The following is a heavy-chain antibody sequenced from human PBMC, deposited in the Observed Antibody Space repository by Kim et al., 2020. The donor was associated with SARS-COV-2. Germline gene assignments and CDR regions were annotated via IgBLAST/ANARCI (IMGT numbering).Heavy chain of an antibody. D-gene: IGHD6-19*01. V-gene: IGHV4-4*02. CDR2: MFHSGTT. Sequence: SETLSLTCTVPGVSITSATWWTWVRQPPGKGLEWIGEMFHSGTTNYNPSLKSRVTISVDKSKNHFSLNLNSVTAADTAVYYCSGSTGWYRLDYWGQGTLV. CDR3: SGSTGWYRLDY. J-gene: IGHJ4*02. CDR1: GVSITSATW.